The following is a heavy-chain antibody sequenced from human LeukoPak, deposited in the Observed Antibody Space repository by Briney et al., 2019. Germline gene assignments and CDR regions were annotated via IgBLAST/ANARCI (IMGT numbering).Heavy chain of an antibody. Sequence: GGSLRLSCAASGFTFNDNYMSWVRQAPGKGPEWLSYIGNCGSTIFYGDSVKGRFTISRDNSKNTLYLQMNSLRAEDTAVYYCAKDINDLSPYYDSSGYYNYWGQGTLVTVSS. CDR1: GFTFNDNY. J-gene: IGHJ4*02. D-gene: IGHD3-22*01. V-gene: IGHV3-11*01. CDR3: AKDINDLSPYYDSSGYYNY. CDR2: IGNCGSTI.